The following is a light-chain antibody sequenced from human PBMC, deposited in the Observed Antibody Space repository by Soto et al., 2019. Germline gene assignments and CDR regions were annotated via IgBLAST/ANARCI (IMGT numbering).Light chain of an antibody. CDR2: AAS. J-gene: IGKJ1*01. V-gene: IGKV1-39*01. CDR3: QQSYNTPLT. Sequence: DIQMTQSPSSLSASVGDRVTITCRASQGIRNDLGWYQQKPGKAPKCLIFAASSLKSGVPSRFSGSGSGTDFTLTISSLQLDDFATYYCQQSYNTPLTFGQGTKVDIK. CDR1: QGIRND.